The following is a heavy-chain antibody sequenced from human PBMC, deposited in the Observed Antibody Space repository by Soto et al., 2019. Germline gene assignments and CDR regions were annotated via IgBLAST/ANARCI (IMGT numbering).Heavy chain of an antibody. D-gene: IGHD4-17*01. J-gene: IGHJ2*01. Sequence: QDQLVQSGAEVKKPGSSVKVSCKASGGTFSSHTFSWVRQAPGQGLEWMGRIIPALGTATYAQKFQGRVTITADESATTVYMELNSLRSEDTAVYYCARPVFGDYWYFDLWGRGTLVTVYS. CDR3: ARPVFGDYWYFDL. V-gene: IGHV1-69*08. CDR1: GGTFSSHT. CDR2: IIPALGTA.